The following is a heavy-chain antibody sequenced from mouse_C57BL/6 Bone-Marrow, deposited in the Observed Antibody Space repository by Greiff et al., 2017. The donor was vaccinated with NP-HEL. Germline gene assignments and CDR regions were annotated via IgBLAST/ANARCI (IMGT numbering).Heavy chain of an antibody. J-gene: IGHJ2*01. Sequence: QQSCKASGYTFTSYLMHWVKQRPGRGLEWIVRIDPNSGGTKYNEKFKSKATLTVDKPSSTAYMQRNSLTSEDSAVYYCARYYYGSSSFDYWGQGTTLTVSS. CDR2: IDPNSGGT. CDR1: GYTFTSYL. V-gene: IGHV1-72*01. D-gene: IGHD1-1*01. CDR3: ARYYYGSSSFDY.